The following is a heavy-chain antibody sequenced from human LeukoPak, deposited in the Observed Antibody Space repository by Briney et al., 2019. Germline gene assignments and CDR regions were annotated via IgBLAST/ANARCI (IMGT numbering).Heavy chain of an antibody. Sequence: PGGSLRLSCAASGFTFSSYGMHWVRQAPGKGLEWVAVISYDGSYKYYADSVKGRFTISRDNSKNTLYLQMNSLRGEDTAVYYCAKVGDYGDYALDYWGQGTLVTVSS. V-gene: IGHV3-30*18. CDR1: GFTFSSYG. D-gene: IGHD4-17*01. CDR2: ISYDGSYK. CDR3: AKVGDYGDYALDY. J-gene: IGHJ4*02.